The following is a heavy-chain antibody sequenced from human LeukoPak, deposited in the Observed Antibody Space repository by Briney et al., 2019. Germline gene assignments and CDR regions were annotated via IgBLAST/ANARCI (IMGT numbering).Heavy chain of an antibody. CDR1: GGSFSSGGYY. Sequence: PSQTLSLTCTVSGGSFSSGGYYWSWIRQHPGKGLEWIGYIYHSGSTYYNPSLKSRVTISVDTSKNQFSLKLSSVTAADTAVYYCARHSRTYYDVLTGPYGGSFDYWGQRTLVTVSS. V-gene: IGHV4-31*03. CDR3: ARHSRTYYDVLTGPYGGSFDY. CDR2: IYHSGST. J-gene: IGHJ4*02. D-gene: IGHD3-22*01.